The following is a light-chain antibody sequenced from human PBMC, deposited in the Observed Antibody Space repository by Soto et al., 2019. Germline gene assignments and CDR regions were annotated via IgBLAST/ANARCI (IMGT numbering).Light chain of an antibody. CDR3: QQRSNWPPIT. CDR1: QSVSSY. V-gene: IGKV3-11*01. CDR2: GAS. Sequence: DIVLTQSPATLSLSPGERATLSFRASQSVSSYLAWYQQKPGQAPRLLIYGASSRATGVPPRFSGRGSGTEFTLTISSLEPEDFAVYYCQQRSNWPPITFGQGTRLEI. J-gene: IGKJ5*01.